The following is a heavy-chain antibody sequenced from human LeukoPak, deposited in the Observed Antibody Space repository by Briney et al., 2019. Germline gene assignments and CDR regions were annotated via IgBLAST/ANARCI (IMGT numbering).Heavy chain of an antibody. CDR3: ARELGGQLVHDY. Sequence: PSETLSLTCAVYGGSFSGYYWSWIRQPPGKGLEWIGYIYYSGSTNYNPSLKSRVTISVDTSKNQFSLKLSSVTAADTAVYYCARELGGQLVHDYWGQGTLVTVSS. D-gene: IGHD6-6*01. V-gene: IGHV4-59*12. CDR2: IYYSGST. CDR1: GGSFSGYY. J-gene: IGHJ4*02.